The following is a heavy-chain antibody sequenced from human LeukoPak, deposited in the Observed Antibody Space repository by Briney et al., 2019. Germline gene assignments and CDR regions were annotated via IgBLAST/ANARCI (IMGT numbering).Heavy chain of an antibody. D-gene: IGHD5-12*01. CDR1: GYNFISYF. CDR2: ISPNTGDS. V-gene: IGHV1-46*01. Sequence: ASVKLSCKTSGYNFISYFLHWVRQAPGQGLEWMGIISPNTGDSNYAQRFQGRVTMTRDASTSTVYMELSSLRSEDTAFYYCAREYSGGYFDYWGQGTLVTVSS. CDR3: AREYSGGYFDY. J-gene: IGHJ4*02.